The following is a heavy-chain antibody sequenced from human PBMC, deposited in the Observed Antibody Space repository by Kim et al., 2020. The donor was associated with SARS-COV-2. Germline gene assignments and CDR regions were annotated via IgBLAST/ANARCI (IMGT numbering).Heavy chain of an antibody. CDR2: TPYDGSSK. CDR3: AKEGYSYGVYYFDY. Sequence: GGSLRLSCAASGFTFSSYGMHWVRQAPGKGLEWVAVTPYDGSSKYYADSVKGRFTISRGNSKNTLYLQMNSLRAEDTAVYYCAKEGYSYGVYYFDYWGQGTLVTVSS. D-gene: IGHD5-18*01. J-gene: IGHJ4*02. CDR1: GFTFSSYG. V-gene: IGHV3-30*18.